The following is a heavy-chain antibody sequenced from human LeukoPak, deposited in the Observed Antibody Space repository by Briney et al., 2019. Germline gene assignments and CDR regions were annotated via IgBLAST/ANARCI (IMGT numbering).Heavy chain of an antibody. Sequence: SETLSLTCAVYGGSFSGYYWSWIRQPPRKGLEWIGGIDHSGSTNYNPSLQSRVTISVDTSKNQFSLKVSSVSAADTAVYYCARGNRPYGEHEAFDIWGHGTTVTVSP. J-gene: IGHJ3*02. D-gene: IGHD3-10*01. CDR1: GGSFSGYY. V-gene: IGHV4-34*01. CDR2: IDHSGST. CDR3: ARGNRPYGEHEAFDI.